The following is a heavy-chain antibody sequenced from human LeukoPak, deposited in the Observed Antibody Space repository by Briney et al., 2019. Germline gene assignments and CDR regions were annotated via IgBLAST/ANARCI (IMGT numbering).Heavy chain of an antibody. CDR3: AKLGYCSSTNCYYYYYYGMDV. J-gene: IGHJ6*02. CDR2: ISDSGGNT. V-gene: IGHV3-23*01. Sequence: GGSLRLSCAASRFTFSSSAMSWVRQAPGKGLEWVSTISDSGGNTFYADSVKGRFTISRDNSKNTLYLQMNSLRAEATAVYYCAKLGYCSSTNCYYYYYYGMDVWGQGTTVTVSS. CDR1: RFTFSSSA. D-gene: IGHD2-2*01.